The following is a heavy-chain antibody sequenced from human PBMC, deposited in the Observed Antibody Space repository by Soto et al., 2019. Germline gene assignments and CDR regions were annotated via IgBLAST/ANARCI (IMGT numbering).Heavy chain of an antibody. Sequence: QVQLQESGPGLVKPSETLSLTCTVSGDSISTFYWSWIRQPPGKGLEWIGYVYYSGSTNYNPSLKSRVTLSVDTSKSQFSLRLTAVTAADTAVYFCARWVASNGCYEHWGQGTLVTVSS. J-gene: IGHJ4*02. V-gene: IGHV4-59*12. CDR3: ARWVASNGCYEH. CDR2: VYYSGST. CDR1: GDSISTFY. D-gene: IGHD2-2*01.